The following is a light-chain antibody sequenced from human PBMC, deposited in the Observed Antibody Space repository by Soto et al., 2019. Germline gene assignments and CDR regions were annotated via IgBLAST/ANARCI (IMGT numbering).Light chain of an antibody. CDR2: GAS. J-gene: IGKJ1*01. V-gene: IGKV3-20*01. CDR1: QSVSSSY. CDR3: QQYGSSPPWT. Sequence: EIVLTQSPGTLSLSPGERATPSCRASQSVSSSYLAWYQQKPGQAPRLLIYGASSRATGIPDRFSGSGSGTDFTLTISRLEPEDLAVYYCQQYGSSPPWTFGQGTKVEIK.